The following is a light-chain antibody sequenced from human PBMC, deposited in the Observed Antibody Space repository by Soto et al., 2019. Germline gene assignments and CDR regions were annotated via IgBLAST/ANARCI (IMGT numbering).Light chain of an antibody. Sequence: EIVLTQTPGTLSLSAGERATLCCRASQSITGNSLAWYQQKPGRPPRLLIYGASSRATGVPDRFSGTGSGSDFTLIISSLEPEDFAVYYCQQYDRSPLTFGGGTKVDIK. CDR3: QQYDRSPLT. V-gene: IGKV3-20*01. CDR2: GAS. J-gene: IGKJ4*01. CDR1: QSITGNS.